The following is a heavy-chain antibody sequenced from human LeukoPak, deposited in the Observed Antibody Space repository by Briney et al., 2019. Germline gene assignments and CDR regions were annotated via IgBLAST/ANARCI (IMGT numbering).Heavy chain of an antibody. CDR1: GFHVITYY. V-gene: IGHV3-30*03. J-gene: IGHJ5*02. CDR2: ISYDGSNK. Sequence: KPGGSLRLSCAASGFHVITYYMNWVRQAPGKGLEWVAVISYDGSNKYYADSVKGRFTISRDNSKNTLYLQMNSLRAEDTAVYYCARGDYYGSGSYFFGKPLDPWGQGTLVTVSS. D-gene: IGHD3-10*01. CDR3: ARGDYYGSGSYFFGKPLDP.